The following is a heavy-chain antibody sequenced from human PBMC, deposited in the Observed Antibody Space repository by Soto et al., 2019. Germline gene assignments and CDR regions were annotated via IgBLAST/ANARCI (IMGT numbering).Heavy chain of an antibody. CDR3: ARDGSSGSYLLFDY. Sequence: SVKVSCKASGGTFSSYAISWVRQAPGQGLEWMGGIIPIFGTANYAQKFQGRVTITADESTSTAYMELSSPRSEDTAVYYCARDGSSGSYLLFDYWGQGTLVTVSS. CDR2: IIPIFGTA. CDR1: GGTFSSYA. V-gene: IGHV1-69*13. J-gene: IGHJ4*02. D-gene: IGHD1-26*01.